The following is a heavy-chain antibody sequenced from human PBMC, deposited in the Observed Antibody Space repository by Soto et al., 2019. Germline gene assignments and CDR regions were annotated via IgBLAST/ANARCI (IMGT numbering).Heavy chain of an antibody. CDR3: ATPRPSGYDWGADYFDY. J-gene: IGHJ4*02. Sequence: ASVKVSCKVSGYTLTELSMHWVLQAPGKGLEWMGGFDPEDGETIYAQKFQGRVTMTEDTSTDTAYMELSSLRSEDTAVYYCATPRPSGYDWGADYFDYWGQGTLVTVSS. D-gene: IGHD5-12*01. CDR2: FDPEDGET. V-gene: IGHV1-24*01. CDR1: GYTLTELS.